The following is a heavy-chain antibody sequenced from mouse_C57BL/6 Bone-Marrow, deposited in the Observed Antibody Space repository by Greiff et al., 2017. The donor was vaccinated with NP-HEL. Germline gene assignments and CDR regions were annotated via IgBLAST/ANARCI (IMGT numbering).Heavy chain of an antibody. CDR1: GFNIKDYY. Sequence: VQLQQSGAELVRPGASVKLSCTASGFNIKDYYMHWVKQRPEQGLEWIGRIDPEDGDTEYAPKLQGKATMTADTSSNTAYLQLSSLTSEDTAVYYCTTGGIYYDYDDGFAYWGQGTLVTVSA. D-gene: IGHD2-4*01. V-gene: IGHV14-1*01. CDR2: IDPEDGDT. J-gene: IGHJ3*01. CDR3: TTGGIYYDYDDGFAY.